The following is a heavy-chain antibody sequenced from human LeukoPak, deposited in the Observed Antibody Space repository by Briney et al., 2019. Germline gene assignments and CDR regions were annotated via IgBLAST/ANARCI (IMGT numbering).Heavy chain of an antibody. CDR1: GFTFSSYG. V-gene: IGHV3-30*18. CDR3: AKVGDYGDYALDY. Sequence: GGSLRLPCAASGFTFSSYGMHWVRQAPGKGLEWVAVISYDGSYKYYADSVKGRFTISRDNSKNTLYLQMNSLRAEDTAVYYCAKVGDYGDYALDYWGQGTLVTVSS. CDR2: ISYDGSYK. D-gene: IGHD4-17*01. J-gene: IGHJ4*02.